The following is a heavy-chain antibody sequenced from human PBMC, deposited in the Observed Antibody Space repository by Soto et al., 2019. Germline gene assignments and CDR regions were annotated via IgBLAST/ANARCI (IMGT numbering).Heavy chain of an antibody. CDR1: GYTFTNYW. CDR2: IYPGDSDT. J-gene: IGHJ6*02. CDR3: AASLFYYGMDV. Sequence: GGSLKLSCKASGYTFTNYWIGWVRQMPGKGLEWVAIIYPGDSDTKYNPSVQGQVTISADKSITTTYLQWNSLKAADTAIYYCAASLFYYGMDVWGQGTTVTVSS. V-gene: IGHV5-51*01.